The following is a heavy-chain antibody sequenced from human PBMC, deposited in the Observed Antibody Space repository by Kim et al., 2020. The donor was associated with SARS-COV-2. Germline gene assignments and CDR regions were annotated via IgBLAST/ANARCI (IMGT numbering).Heavy chain of an antibody. Sequence: GGSLRLSCAASGFTFSSYEMNWVRQAPGKGLEWVSYISSSGSTIYYADSVKGRFTISRDNAKNSLYLQMNSLRAEDTAVYYCASTYATPYYYYYGMDVWGQGTTVTVSS. CDR1: GFTFSSYE. V-gene: IGHV3-48*03. CDR2: ISSSGSTI. CDR3: ASTYATPYYYYYGMDV. D-gene: IGHD2-8*01. J-gene: IGHJ6*02.